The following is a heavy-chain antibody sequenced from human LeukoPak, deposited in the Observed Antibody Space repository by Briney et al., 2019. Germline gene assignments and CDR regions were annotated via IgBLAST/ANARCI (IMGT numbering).Heavy chain of an antibody. J-gene: IGHJ3*02. CDR1: GGSISSYY. CDR2: IYYSGST. CDR3: AREAVGATSHAFDI. D-gene: IGHD1-26*01. V-gene: IGHV4-59*01. Sequence: PSETLSLTCTVSGGSISSYYWSWIRQPPGKGLEWIGYIYYSGSTNYNPSLKSRVTISVDTSKNQFSLKLSSVTAADTAVYYCAREAVGATSHAFDIWGQGTMVTVSS.